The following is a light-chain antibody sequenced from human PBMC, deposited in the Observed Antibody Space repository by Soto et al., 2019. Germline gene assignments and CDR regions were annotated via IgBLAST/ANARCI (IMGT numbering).Light chain of an antibody. Sequence: EIVLTQSPGTLPLSPGERATLSCRASQTVNSSYLAWYQQKPGQAPRVLIYGASTRAAGIPDRFSGSGSGTDFTLSISRLEPEDLAVYYCQQYGNSLTFGGGTKVDI. CDR3: QQYGNSLT. CDR2: GAS. CDR1: QTVNSSY. V-gene: IGKV3-20*01. J-gene: IGKJ4*01.